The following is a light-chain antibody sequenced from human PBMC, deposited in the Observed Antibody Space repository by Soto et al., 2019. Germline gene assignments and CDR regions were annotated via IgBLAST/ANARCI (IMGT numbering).Light chain of an antibody. J-gene: IGKJ5*01. CDR3: QQRSSWPIT. V-gene: IGKV3-11*01. CDR1: QSVSSY. CDR2: DAS. Sequence: EIVMTQSPATLSVSPGERATLSCRASQSVSSYLAWYKQKPGQAPRFISYDASNRATGIPARFSGSGSGTDFTLTISSLEPEDFAVYYCQQRSSWPITFGQGTRLEIK.